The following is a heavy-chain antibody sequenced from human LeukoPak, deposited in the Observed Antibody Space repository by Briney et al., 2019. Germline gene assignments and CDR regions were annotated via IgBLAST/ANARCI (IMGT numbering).Heavy chain of an antibody. CDR3: ARDIVVVNY. J-gene: IGHJ4*02. V-gene: IGHV3-23*01. D-gene: IGHD2-2*01. CDR2: ISGSGGST. CDR1: GFTFSSYA. Sequence: GASLRLSCATSGFTFSSYAMSWVRQAPGKGLEWVSAISGSGGSTYYADSVKGRFTISRDNSKNTLYLQMNSLRAEDTAVYYCARDIVVVNYWGQGTLVTVSS.